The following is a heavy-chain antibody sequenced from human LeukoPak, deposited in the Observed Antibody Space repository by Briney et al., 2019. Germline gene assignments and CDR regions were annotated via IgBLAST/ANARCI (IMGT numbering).Heavy chain of an antibody. J-gene: IGHJ4*02. V-gene: IGHV3-23*01. CDR2: ITGSGGTK. CDR3: AKDLAPFSSGWYAFDY. Sequence: GGSLRLSCAASGFSFTSYAMSWVRQAPGKGLELVSAITGSGGTKYYADSVKGRFTISRDSSKNTLFLQMNSAGVEDTAVYSCAKDLAPFSSGWYAFDYWGRGTLVTVSS. CDR1: GFSFTSYA. D-gene: IGHD6-13*01.